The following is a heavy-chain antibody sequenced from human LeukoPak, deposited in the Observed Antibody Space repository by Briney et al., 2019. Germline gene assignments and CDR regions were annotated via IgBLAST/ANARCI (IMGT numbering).Heavy chain of an antibody. CDR3: ATESSMVAYSYYCALDV. V-gene: IGHV3-15*07. Sequence: GGSLRLSCAASGFTFNNAWMNWVRQAPGKGLEWVGRIKSETDGGATDYAAPVKGRFTISRDDSKSTLYLRMDSLKTEDTAVYYCATESSMVAYSYYCALDVWGQGTTVTVSS. CDR2: IKSETDGGAT. D-gene: IGHD2-15*01. CDR1: GFTFNNAW. J-gene: IGHJ6*02.